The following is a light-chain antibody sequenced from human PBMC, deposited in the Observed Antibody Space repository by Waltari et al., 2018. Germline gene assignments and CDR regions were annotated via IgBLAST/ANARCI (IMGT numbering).Light chain of an antibody. CDR2: DAS. J-gene: IGKJ2*01. CDR3: LQRSNGPYT. Sequence: IVFTQSPATLSLSPGERATLSCRASQTVRSFLALYQQKPGQAPSLLSFDASSRAPGIPAKFRGSGSGTDFTLTVSNLEPEDFAVYYCLQRSNGPYTFGQGTRVEIK. CDR1: QTVRSF. V-gene: IGKV3-11*01.